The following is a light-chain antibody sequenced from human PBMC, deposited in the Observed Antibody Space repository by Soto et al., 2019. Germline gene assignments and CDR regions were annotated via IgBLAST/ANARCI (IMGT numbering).Light chain of an antibody. CDR1: RSFLYSSNNKNY. Sequence: DIVMTQSPDSLAVSLGERATINFNSSRSFLYSSNNKNYLAWYQQKPGQPPKLLIYWASTRESGVPDRFSGSGSGTDFTLTISSLQAEDVAVYYCQQYYSTPLTFGGGTKVDI. V-gene: IGKV4-1*01. J-gene: IGKJ4*01. CDR2: WAS. CDR3: QQYYSTPLT.